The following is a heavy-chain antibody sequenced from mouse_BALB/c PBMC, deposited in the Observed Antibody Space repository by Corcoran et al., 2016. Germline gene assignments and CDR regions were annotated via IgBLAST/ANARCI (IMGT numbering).Heavy chain of an antibody. CDR2: INTYTGEP. V-gene: IGHV9-1*02. D-gene: IGHD2-12*01. J-gene: IGHJ1*01. CDR1: GYTFTNYG. CDR3: ARFVYARRYFDV. Sequence: QIQLVQSGPELKKPGETVKISCKASGYTFTNYGMNWVKQAPGKGLKWMGWINTYTGEPTYADDFNGRFAFSLETSASTAYLQINNLKNEDMATYFCARFVYARRYFDVWGAGTTVTVSS.